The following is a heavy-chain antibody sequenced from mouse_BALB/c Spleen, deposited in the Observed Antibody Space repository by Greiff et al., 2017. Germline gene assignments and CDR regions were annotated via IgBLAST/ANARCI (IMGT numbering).Heavy chain of an antibody. CDR3: ARASYGNLYYFDY. J-gene: IGHJ2*01. D-gene: IGHD2-1*01. Sequence: EVKLMESGGGLVKPGGSLKLSCAASGFTFSSYAMSWVRQSPEKRLEWVAEISSGGSYTYYPDTVTGRFTISRDNAKNTLYLEMSSLRSEDTAMYYCARASYGNLYYFDYWGQGTTLTVSS. CDR1: GFTFSSYA. CDR2: ISSGGSYT. V-gene: IGHV5-9-4*01.